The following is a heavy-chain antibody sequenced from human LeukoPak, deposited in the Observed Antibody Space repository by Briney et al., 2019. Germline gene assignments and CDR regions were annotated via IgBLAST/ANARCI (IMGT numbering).Heavy chain of an antibody. Sequence: GGSLRLSCEASGFTLRNSAMSWVRQAPGKGLEWVSTISGSGGGTYYADSVKGRFAISRDTSRNSLYLQMSSLRAEDTAVYYCAKAGNFWYYFDYWGQGTLVTVSS. J-gene: IGHJ4*02. CDR2: ISGSGGGT. D-gene: IGHD2-8*02. CDR3: AKAGNFWYYFDY. V-gene: IGHV3-23*01. CDR1: GFTLRNSA.